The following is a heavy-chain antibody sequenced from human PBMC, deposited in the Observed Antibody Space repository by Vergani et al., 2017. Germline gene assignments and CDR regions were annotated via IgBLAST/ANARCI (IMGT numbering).Heavy chain of an antibody. CDR1: GGTFSSYA. CDR2: IIPIFGTA. CDR3: ARMGDSVYGRTYSGWFDP. D-gene: IGHD5/OR15-5a*01. J-gene: IGHJ5*02. Sequence: QVQLVQSGAEVKKPGSSVKVSCKASGGTFSSYAISWVRQAPGQGLEWMGGIIPIFGTANYAQKFPGRVTITADESTSTAYMELSSLRSEDTAVYYCARMGDSVYGRTYSGWFDPWGQGTLVTVSS. V-gene: IGHV1-69*01.